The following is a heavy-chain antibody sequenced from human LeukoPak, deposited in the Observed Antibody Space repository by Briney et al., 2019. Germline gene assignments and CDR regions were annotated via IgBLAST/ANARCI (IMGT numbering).Heavy chain of an antibody. D-gene: IGHD7-27*01. Sequence: ASVKVSCKASGYTFTGYYMHWVRQAPGQGLEWMGRINPNSGGTNYAQKFQGRVTMNRDMSISTAYMELSRLRSDDTAIYYCLVTGDLSFSDYWGQGTPVTVSS. V-gene: IGHV1-2*06. CDR2: INPNSGGT. CDR3: LVTGDLSFSDY. CDR1: GYTFTGYY. J-gene: IGHJ4*02.